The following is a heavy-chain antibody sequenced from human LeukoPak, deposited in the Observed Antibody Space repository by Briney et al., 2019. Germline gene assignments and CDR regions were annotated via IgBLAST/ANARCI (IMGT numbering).Heavy chain of an antibody. J-gene: IGHJ3*02. CDR2: ISGSGGSV. Sequence: QPGGSLRLSCAASGFTFSSYAMSWVRQGPGKGLEWVSAISGSGGSVYYADSVKGRFTISRHNSNNTLYLQMNSLRAEDTAVYYCARDRGSGSYQEYIWGQGTMVTVSS. CDR3: ARDRGSGSYQEYI. CDR1: GFTFSSYA. D-gene: IGHD1-26*01. V-gene: IGHV3-23*01.